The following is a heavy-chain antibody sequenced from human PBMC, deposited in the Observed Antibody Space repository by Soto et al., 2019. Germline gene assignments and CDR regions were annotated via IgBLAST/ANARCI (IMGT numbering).Heavy chain of an antibody. V-gene: IGHV4-39*01. CDR3: ARLPDTYDFWSGTSYYYMDV. CDR2: IYYSGST. J-gene: IGHJ6*03. CDR1: GGSISSSSYY. D-gene: IGHD3-3*01. Sequence: PSETLSLTCTVSGGSISSSSYYWGWIRQPPGKGLEWIGSIYYSGSTYYNPSLKSRVTISVDTSKNQFSLKLSSVTAADTAVYYCARLPDTYDFWSGTSYYYMDVWGKGTPVSVSS.